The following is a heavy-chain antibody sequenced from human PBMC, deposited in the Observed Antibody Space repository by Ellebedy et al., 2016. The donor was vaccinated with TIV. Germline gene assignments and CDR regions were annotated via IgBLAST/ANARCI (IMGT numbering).Heavy chain of an antibody. D-gene: IGHD3-10*01. CDR2: ISYSGST. CDR3: ARYSALFSLGELYYGMDV. CDR1: GGSISSYY. V-gene: IGHV4-59*01. Sequence: MPSETLSLTCTVSGGSISSYYWSWIRQPPGKGLEWIGYISYSGSTNYNPSLKSRVTTSIDTSKNQFSLKLSSVTAADTAVYYCARYSALFSLGELYYGMDVWGQGTTVTVSS. J-gene: IGHJ6*02.